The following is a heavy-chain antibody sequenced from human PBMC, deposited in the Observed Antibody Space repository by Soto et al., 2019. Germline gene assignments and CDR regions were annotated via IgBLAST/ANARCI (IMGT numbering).Heavy chain of an antibody. CDR1: RFTFSSYA. V-gene: IGHV3-30*01. CDR2: ISNTGNSE. J-gene: IGHJ2*01. Sequence: GGSLRLSCAASRFTFSSYAIHGVRQAPGKGLGRVAVISNTGNSEHYADSVKGRFTISRDNSRNTLYLQMNTLRAEDTAVYFCARDSHPSDDILTVNNFDFWGGDTLVTVS. CDR3: ARDSHPSDDILTVNNFDF. D-gene: IGHD3-9*01.